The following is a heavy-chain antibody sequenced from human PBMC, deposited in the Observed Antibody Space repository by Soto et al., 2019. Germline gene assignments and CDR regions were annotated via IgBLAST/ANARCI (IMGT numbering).Heavy chain of an antibody. D-gene: IGHD5-18*01. CDR2: FDHEDGET. Sequence: EASVKVSCKVSGYTLTELSMHWVRQAPGKGLEWMGGFDHEDGETIYAQKFQGRVTMTEDTSTDTAYMELSSLRSEDTAVYYCATINRIQLWLPHYYGMDVWGQGTTVTVSS. CDR1: GYTLTELS. J-gene: IGHJ6*02. CDR3: ATINRIQLWLPHYYGMDV. V-gene: IGHV1-24*01.